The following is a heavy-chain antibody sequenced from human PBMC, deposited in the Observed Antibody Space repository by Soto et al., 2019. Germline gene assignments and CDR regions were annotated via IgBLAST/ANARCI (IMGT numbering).Heavy chain of an antibody. CDR2: INPNSGDT. Sequence: ASVKVSCKASGYTFTGYYMHWVRQAPGQGLEWMGWINPNSGDTHDAQKLQGWVTMTRDTSISTAYMELSRLTSDDAAVYYCASDPDYDGSGYYGTFQHWGHATLVTVSS. J-gene: IGHJ1*01. V-gene: IGHV1-2*04. CDR1: GYTFTGYY. CDR3: ASDPDYDGSGYYGTFQH. D-gene: IGHD3-22*01.